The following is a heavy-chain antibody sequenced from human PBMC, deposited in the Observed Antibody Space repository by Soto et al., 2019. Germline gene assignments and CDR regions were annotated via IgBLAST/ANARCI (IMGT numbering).Heavy chain of an antibody. D-gene: IGHD1-20*01. CDR3: MGDWNNWNDFDY. CDR1: TFIFSTYW. CDR2: IKRDGSET. J-gene: IGHJ4*02. Sequence: EVQLVESGGGLVQPGGSLRLSCAAPTFIFSTYWMTWVRQAPGKGLEWVANIKRDGSETHYADSVKGRFTISRDNAKNSLYLQMNSLRVEDTAVYYCMGDWNNWNDFDYWRQGTLVTVSS. V-gene: IGHV3-7*01.